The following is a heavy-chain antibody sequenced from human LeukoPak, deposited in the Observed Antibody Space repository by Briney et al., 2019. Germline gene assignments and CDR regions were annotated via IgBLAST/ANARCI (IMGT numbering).Heavy chain of an antibody. V-gene: IGHV3-30*14. D-gene: IGHD1-26*01. J-gene: IGHJ4*02. CDR2: KSYDGSNK. CDR1: GGSISSSS. CDR3: ARSRWELQARPFDY. Sequence: LSLTCTVSGGSISSSSYYWGWIRQAPGKGLEWVAVKSYDGSNKYYADSVKGRFTISRDNSKNTLYLQMNSLRAEDTAVYYCARSRWELQARPFDYWGQGTLVTVPS.